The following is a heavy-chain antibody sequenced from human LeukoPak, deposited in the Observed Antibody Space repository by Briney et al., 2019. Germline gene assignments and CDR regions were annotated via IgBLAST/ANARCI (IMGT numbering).Heavy chain of an antibody. Sequence: GGSLRPSCAASGFTSSTYWMHWVRQTPGKGLVWVSRINTDGRTTAYADSVKGRFTISRDNAKNTLDLQMNSLRAEDTDVYYCAREIMGGAEWDAFDIWGQGTMVTVSS. CDR1: GFTSSTYW. V-gene: IGHV3-74*01. D-gene: IGHD1-26*01. CDR2: INTDGRTT. J-gene: IGHJ3*02. CDR3: AREIMGGAEWDAFDI.